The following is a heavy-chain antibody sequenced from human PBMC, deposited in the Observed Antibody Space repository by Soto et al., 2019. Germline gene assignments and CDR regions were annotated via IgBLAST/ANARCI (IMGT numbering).Heavy chain of an antibody. J-gene: IGHJ6*02. V-gene: IGHV3-9*01. D-gene: IGHD3-22*01. CDR3: AKDGDSSGDYYYGMDV. Sequence: EVQLVESGGGLVQPGRSLRLSCAASGFTFDDYAMHWVRQAPGKGLEWVSGISWNSGSIGYADSVKGRFTISRDNAKNSLDIQMNSLRAEDTALYYCAKDGDSSGDYYYGMDVWGQGTTVTVSS. CDR2: ISWNSGSI. CDR1: GFTFDDYA.